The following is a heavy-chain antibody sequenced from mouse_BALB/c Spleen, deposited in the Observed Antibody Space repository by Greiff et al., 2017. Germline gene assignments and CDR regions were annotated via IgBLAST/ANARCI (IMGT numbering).Heavy chain of an antibody. J-gene: IGHJ4*01. Sequence: VQRVESGPGLVAPSQSLSITCTVSGFSLTSYGVHWVRQPPGKGLEWLGVIWAGGSTNYNSALMSRLSISKDNSKSQVFLKMNSLQTDDTAMYYCARDHDYDAMDYWGQGTSVTVSS. CDR2: IWAGGST. V-gene: IGHV2-9*02. CDR1: GFSLTSYG. CDR3: ARDHDYDAMDY.